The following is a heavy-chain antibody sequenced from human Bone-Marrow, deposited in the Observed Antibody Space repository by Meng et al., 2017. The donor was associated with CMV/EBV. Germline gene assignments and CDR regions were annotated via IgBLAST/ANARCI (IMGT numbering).Heavy chain of an antibody. CDR2: IYYSGST. CDR3: ERGGGNSSLSRIDS. J-gene: IGHJ4*02. Sequence: GSLRLSCNASGGAFSSDYWNWIRQPPGKGLEWIGYIYYSGSTNYNPSLESRVTISVDTPKTQFSLKLSSVTDADTALYCGERGGGNSSLSRIDSWGQGKRVTVSS. D-gene: IGHD6-13*01. V-gene: IGHV4-59*01. CDR1: GGAFSSDY.